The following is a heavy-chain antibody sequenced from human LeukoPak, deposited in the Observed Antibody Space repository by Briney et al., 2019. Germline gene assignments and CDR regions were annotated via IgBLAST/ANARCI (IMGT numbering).Heavy chain of an antibody. CDR2: ISYDGSNK. V-gene: IGHV3-30*04. Sequence: GGSLRLSCAASEFIFSSYAMHWVRQAPGKGLEWVAVISYDGSNKYYADSVKGRFSISRDNSKNTLHLQMNSLRAEDTALYYCARAYSSSWYNAFDIWGQGTMVTVSS. D-gene: IGHD6-13*01. CDR1: EFIFSSYA. CDR3: ARAYSSSWYNAFDI. J-gene: IGHJ3*02.